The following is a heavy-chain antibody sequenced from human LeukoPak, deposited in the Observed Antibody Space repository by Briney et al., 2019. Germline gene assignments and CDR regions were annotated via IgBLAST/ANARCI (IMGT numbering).Heavy chain of an antibody. CDR2: IYPRGST. Sequence: SETLSLTCGVYGGSFSGYYWSWIRQPPGKGLEWIGEIYPRGSTNYNPSLKSRVTLSADTSKNQFSLTLNSVTAADTAVYYCARRRLGYYFDYWGQGTLVTVSS. D-gene: IGHD5-24*01. CDR1: GGSFSGYY. J-gene: IGHJ4*02. CDR3: ARRRLGYYFDY. V-gene: IGHV4-34*01.